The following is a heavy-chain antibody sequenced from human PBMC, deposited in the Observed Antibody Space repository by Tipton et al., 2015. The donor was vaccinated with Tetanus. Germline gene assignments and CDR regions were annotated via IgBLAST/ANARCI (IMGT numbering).Heavy chain of an antibody. V-gene: IGHV4-31*03. CDR3: ARSFFDGSGYKIDN. CDR1: GGSVNSGGYY. CDR2: VYNSGTT. Sequence: TLSLTCTVSGGSVNSGGYYWTWIRLHPRKGLEYIGYVYNSGTTYYKPSLERRVTISIDISTNQFSLQLSSMTAADTAVVFCARSFFDGSGYKIDNWGQGTLVTVSS. J-gene: IGHJ4*02. D-gene: IGHD3-22*01.